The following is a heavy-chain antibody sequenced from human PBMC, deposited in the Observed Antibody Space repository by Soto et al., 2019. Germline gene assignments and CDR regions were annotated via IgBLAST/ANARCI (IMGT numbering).Heavy chain of an antibody. J-gene: IGHJ5*02. V-gene: IGHV4-4*07. D-gene: IGHD5-18*01. Sequence: QVHLQESGPGLVKPSETLSITCTVSGGAIRTYYWTWIRQPAGKGLAWIGRVYSSRNTTYNPSLHSRVTRSLDTSNNEFALRLISPTAAGTSVYYCARGQLFSAWFDAWGPGTLGTVSS. CDR1: GGAIRTYY. CDR2: VYSSRNT. CDR3: ARGQLFSAWFDA.